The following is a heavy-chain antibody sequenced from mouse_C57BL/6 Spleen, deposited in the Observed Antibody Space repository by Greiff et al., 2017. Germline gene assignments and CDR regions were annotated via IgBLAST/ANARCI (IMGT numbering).Heavy chain of an antibody. D-gene: IGHD2-13*01. CDR2: ISSGSSNI. CDR3: ARPPTVTFAC. Sequence: EVQVVESGGGLVKPGGSLKLSCAASGFTFSDYGMHWVRQAPEKGLEWVAYISSGSSNIYYADTVKGRFTLSRDNAKNTLFLQMTSLRSEDTAMYYCARPPTVTFACWGQGTLVTVSA. V-gene: IGHV5-17*01. CDR1: GFTFSDYG. J-gene: IGHJ3*01.